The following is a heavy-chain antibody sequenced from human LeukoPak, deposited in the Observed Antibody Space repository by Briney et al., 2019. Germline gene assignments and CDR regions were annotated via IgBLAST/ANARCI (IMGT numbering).Heavy chain of an antibody. Sequence: GGSLRLSCAASGFTFSSYGMHWVRQAPGKGREWVAVIWFDGSNKYYADSVKGRFTISRDNSKNTLYLQMNSLRAEDTAVYSCARDANWGFDAFDIWGQGTMVTVSS. CDR2: IWFDGSNK. V-gene: IGHV3-33*01. D-gene: IGHD7-27*01. J-gene: IGHJ3*02. CDR3: ARDANWGFDAFDI. CDR1: GFTFSSYG.